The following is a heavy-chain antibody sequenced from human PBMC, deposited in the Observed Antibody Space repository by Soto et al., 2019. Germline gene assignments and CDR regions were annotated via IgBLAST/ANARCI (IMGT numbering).Heavy chain of an antibody. CDR3: ASGNPHYCSSTSCLYFDY. Sequence: SETLSLTCTVSGGSISSSDYYWSWIRQHPGKGLEWIGYIYSSGSTCYNPSLKSRVTISVDTSKNQFSLKLSSVTAADTAVYYCASGNPHYCSSTSCLYFDYWGQGTLVTVSS. CDR1: GGSISSSDYY. D-gene: IGHD2-2*01. J-gene: IGHJ4*02. CDR2: IYSSGST. V-gene: IGHV4-31*03.